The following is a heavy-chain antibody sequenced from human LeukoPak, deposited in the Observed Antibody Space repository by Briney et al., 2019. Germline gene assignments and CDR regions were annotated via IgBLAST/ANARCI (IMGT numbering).Heavy chain of an antibody. CDR3: ARIGAASGCDAFDI. J-gene: IGHJ3*02. CDR1: GGTLSSYA. Sequence: SVKVSCKASGGTLSSYAISWVRQAPGPGLEWMGGIIPIFGTASYAQKFQGRVTITTDESTSTAYMELSSLRSEDTAVYYCARIGAASGCDAFDIWGQGTMVTVSS. D-gene: IGHD2-15*01. CDR2: IIPIFGTA. V-gene: IGHV1-69*05.